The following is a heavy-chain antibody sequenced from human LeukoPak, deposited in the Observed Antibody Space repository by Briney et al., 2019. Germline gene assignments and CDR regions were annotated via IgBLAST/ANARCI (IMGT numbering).Heavy chain of an antibody. CDR2: INPNSGGT. CDR1: GYTFTGYY. D-gene: IGHD5-24*01. J-gene: IGHJ4*02. CDR3: ARERGRSLQSAKDGYNGY. V-gene: IGHV1-2*02. Sequence: ASVKVSCKASGYTFTGYYMHWVRQAPGQGLEWMGWINPNSGGTNYARKFQGRVTMTRDTSISTAYMELSRPRSDDTAVYYCARERGRSLQSAKDGYNGYWGQGTLVTVSS.